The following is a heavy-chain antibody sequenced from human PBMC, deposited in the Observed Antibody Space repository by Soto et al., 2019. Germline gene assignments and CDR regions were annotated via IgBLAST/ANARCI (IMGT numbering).Heavy chain of an antibody. D-gene: IGHD2-21*01. V-gene: IGHV4-30-4*01. Sequence: SETLSLTCTVSGGSVSGVDYFWSWIRQSPGRGLEWIGYIYYTGITHLNPSLKSRLTMAVDTSKNEFSLKLTSVSAADTAVYFCAREERKGIISWFDPWGQGTPVIVSS. CDR2: IYYTGIT. CDR3: AREERKGIISWFDP. J-gene: IGHJ5*02. CDR1: GGSVSGVDYF.